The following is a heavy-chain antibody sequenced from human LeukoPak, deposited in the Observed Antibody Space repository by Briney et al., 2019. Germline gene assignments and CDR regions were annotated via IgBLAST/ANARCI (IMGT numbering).Heavy chain of an antibody. Sequence: ASVKVSCKASGYTFTSYYMHWVRQAPGQGLEWMGKINPSGGSTSYAQKFQGRVTMTRDTSTSTVYMELSNLRSEDTAVYYCARGGSMVRGATLGSWFDPWGQGTLVTVSS. CDR3: ARGGSMVRGATLGSWFDP. V-gene: IGHV1-46*01. J-gene: IGHJ5*02. D-gene: IGHD3-10*01. CDR1: GYTFTSYY. CDR2: INPSGGST.